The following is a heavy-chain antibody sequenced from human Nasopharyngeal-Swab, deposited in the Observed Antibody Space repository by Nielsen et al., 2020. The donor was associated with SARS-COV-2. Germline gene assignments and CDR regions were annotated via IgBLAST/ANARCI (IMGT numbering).Heavy chain of an antibody. Sequence: GGSLRLSCSASGFTFSSYAMHWVLQAPGKGLEYVSAISSNGGSTYYADSVKGRFTISRDNSKNTLYLQMSSLRAEDTAVYYCVKDLSIAVAGLYYYYYMDVWGKGTTVTVSS. CDR1: GFTFSSYA. D-gene: IGHD6-19*01. CDR2: ISSNGGST. V-gene: IGHV3-64D*06. CDR3: VKDLSIAVAGLYYYYYMDV. J-gene: IGHJ6*03.